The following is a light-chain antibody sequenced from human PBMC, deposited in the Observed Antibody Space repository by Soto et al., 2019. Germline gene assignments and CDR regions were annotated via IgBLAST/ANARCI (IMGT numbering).Light chain of an antibody. CDR2: NTS. V-gene: IGLV7-46*01. CDR3: LLSYSGARV. Sequence: QAVVTQDPSLTVSPGGTVTLTCGSSTGTVTSGHYPYWFHQKPGQAPRTLVYNTSYKHSWTPARFSGSLLGGKAALTLSGAQPEDEADFYCLLSYSGARVFGGGTQLTVL. J-gene: IGLJ3*02. CDR1: TGTVTSGHY.